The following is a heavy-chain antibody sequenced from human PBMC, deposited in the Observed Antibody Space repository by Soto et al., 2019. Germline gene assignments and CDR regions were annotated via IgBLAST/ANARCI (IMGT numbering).Heavy chain of an antibody. J-gene: IGHJ4*02. V-gene: IGHV3-23*01. CDR3: AKVRADYYDSSGPIDY. CDR2: ISGSGGST. CDR1: GFTFSSYV. Sequence: GGSLRFSCAASGFTFSSYVMSWVRQAPGKGLEWVSAISGSGGSTYYGDSVKGRFTISRDNSKNTLYLQMNSLRAEDTAVYYCAKVRADYYDSSGPIDYWGQGTLVTVSS. D-gene: IGHD3-22*01.